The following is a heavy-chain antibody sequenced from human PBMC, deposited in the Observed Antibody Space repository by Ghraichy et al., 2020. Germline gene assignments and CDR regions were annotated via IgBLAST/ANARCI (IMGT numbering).Heavy chain of an antibody. Sequence: SETLSLTCTVSGGSLSDYYWTWIRQPAGQGLEWIGRIYTTGSTNYNPSLRSRVTMSVDTSKNEVSLKLTSVTAADTAVYYCARAGTSWVLDWFDPWGQGTLVT. V-gene: IGHV4-4*07. D-gene: IGHD6-13*01. J-gene: IGHJ5*02. CDR3: ARAGTSWVLDWFDP. CDR1: GGSLSDYY. CDR2: IYTTGST.